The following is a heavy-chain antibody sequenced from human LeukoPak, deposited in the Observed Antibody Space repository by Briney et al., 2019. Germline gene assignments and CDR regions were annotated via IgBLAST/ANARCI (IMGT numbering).Heavy chain of an antibody. J-gene: IGHJ4*02. Sequence: ASVKVSCKASGYTFTSYDINWVRQATGQGLEWMGWMNPNNGNTGYARKFQGRVTMTRNTSISTAYMELSSLRSEDTAVYYCARGPQLRYFDWLLTPSPCYFDYWGQGTLVTVSS. CDR3: ARGPQLRYFDWLLTPSPCYFDY. CDR1: GYTFTSYD. D-gene: IGHD3-9*01. CDR2: MNPNNGNT. V-gene: IGHV1-8*01.